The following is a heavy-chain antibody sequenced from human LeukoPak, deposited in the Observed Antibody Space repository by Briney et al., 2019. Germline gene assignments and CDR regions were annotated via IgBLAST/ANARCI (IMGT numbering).Heavy chain of an antibody. D-gene: IGHD2-2*01. J-gene: IGHJ5*02. V-gene: IGHV4-59*01. Sequence: SETLSLTCSVSGGSISSYYWSWLRQPPGKGLEWIGYIYYSGRTSYNPSLKSRVTISVDTSKNQFSLKLSSVTAADTAVYYCARAVYVPATPWFDPWGQGTLVIVSS. CDR3: ARAVYVPATPWFDP. CDR1: GGSISSYY. CDR2: IYYSGRT.